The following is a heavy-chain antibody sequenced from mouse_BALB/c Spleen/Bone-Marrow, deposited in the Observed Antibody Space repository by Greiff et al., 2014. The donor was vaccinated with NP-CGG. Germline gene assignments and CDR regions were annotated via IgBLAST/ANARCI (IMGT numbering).Heavy chain of an antibody. CDR2: FYPGSGSI. CDR3: ARHESYGNYLYFDV. CDR1: GYTFTEYI. V-gene: IGHV1-62-2*01. J-gene: IGHJ1*01. D-gene: IGHD2-10*02. Sequence: VQLQESGAGLVKPGASVKLSCKASGYTFTEYIIHWVKQRSGQGLEWIGWFYPGSGSIKYNEKFKDKATLTADKSSSTIYMELSRLTSEDSAVYFCARHESYGNYLYFDVWGAGTTVTVSS.